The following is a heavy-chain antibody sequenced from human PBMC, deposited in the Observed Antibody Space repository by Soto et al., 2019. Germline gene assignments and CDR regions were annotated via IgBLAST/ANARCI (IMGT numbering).Heavy chain of an antibody. Sequence: EVQLVESGGGLVQPGGCLRLSCAASEFTFSGRSVHWVRQAPGKGLAWVSGIDKVGTDSTYADSVKGRFTSSRDNAKKTVDLQMKSLRIEDTAVYYCARGWFGPEVWGKGTTVTVSS. CDR3: ARGWFGPEV. CDR2: IDKVGTDS. CDR1: EFTFSGRS. D-gene: IGHD3-10*01. V-gene: IGHV3-74*01. J-gene: IGHJ6*03.